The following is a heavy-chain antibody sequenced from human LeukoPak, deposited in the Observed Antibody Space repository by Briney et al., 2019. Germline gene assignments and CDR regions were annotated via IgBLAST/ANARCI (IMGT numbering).Heavy chain of an antibody. V-gene: IGHV1-69*06. CDR3: ARDYGSGSYGAFDI. Sequence: SVKVSCKASGGTFSSYAISWVRQAPGQGLEWMGGIIPIFGTANYAQKFQGRVTITADKSTRTAYMELSSLRSEDTAVYYCARDYGSGSYGAFDIWGQGTMVTVSS. CDR1: GGTFSSYA. J-gene: IGHJ3*02. D-gene: IGHD3-10*01. CDR2: IIPIFGTA.